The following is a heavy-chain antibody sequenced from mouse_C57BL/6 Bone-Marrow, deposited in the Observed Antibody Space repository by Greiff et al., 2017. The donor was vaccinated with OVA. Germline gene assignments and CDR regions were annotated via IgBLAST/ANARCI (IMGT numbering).Heavy chain of an antibody. D-gene: IGHD1-2*01. CDR1: GYTFTSYW. CDR3: ARRYDGEANYAMDY. V-gene: IGHV1-7*01. Sequence: QVQLKESGAELVKPGASVKLSCKASGYTFTSYWMHWVKQRPGQGLEWIGYINPSSGYTKYNQKFKDKATLTADKSSSPAYMQLSSLTSEDSAVYYCARRYDGEANYAMDYWGQGTSVTVSS. CDR2: INPSSGYT. J-gene: IGHJ4*01.